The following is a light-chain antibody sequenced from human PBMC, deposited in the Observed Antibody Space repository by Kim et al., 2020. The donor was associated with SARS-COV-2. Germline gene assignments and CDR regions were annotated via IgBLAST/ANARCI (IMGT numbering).Light chain of an antibody. CDR3: QQYGRSPTT. V-gene: IGKV3-20*01. Sequence: APGERAILSCRASQSVSSSYLAWYQHKPGQSPRLLIHGASSRATGVPDRFRGGGSGTDFTLTITRLEPEDFAVYYWQQYGRSPTTFGQGTRLEIK. CDR1: QSVSSSY. J-gene: IGKJ5*01. CDR2: GAS.